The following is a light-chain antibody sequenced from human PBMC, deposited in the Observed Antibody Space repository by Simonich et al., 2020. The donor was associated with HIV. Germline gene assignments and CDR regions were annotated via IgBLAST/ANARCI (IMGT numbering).Light chain of an antibody. J-gene: IGKJ3*01. Sequence: EIVLTQSPATLSLSPGERATPPCRASQSVGSSLAWYQQKPGKAPRLLIYDASDRATGIPARFSGSGSGTDFTLTISSLEPEDFAVYFCQQRSNWPTFTFGPGTKVDIK. V-gene: IGKV3-11*01. CDR1: QSVGSS. CDR2: DAS. CDR3: QQRSNWPTFT.